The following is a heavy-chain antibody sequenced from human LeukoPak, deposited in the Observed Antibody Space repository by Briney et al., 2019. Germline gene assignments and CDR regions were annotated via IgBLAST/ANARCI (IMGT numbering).Heavy chain of an antibody. J-gene: IGHJ6*02. Sequence: GESLEISCKGSGYSFTSYWISWVRQMPGKGLEWMGRIDPSDSYTNYSPSFQGHVTISADKSISTAYLQWSSLKASDTAMYYCARLLRSYYYYYGMDVWGQGTTVTVSS. D-gene: IGHD3-16*01. CDR2: IDPSDSYT. CDR1: GYSFTSYW. CDR3: ARLLRSYYYYYGMDV. V-gene: IGHV5-10-1*01.